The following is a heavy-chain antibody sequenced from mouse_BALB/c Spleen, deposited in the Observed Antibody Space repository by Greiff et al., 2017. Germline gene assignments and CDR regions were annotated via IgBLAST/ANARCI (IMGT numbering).Heavy chain of an antibody. CDR1: GFTFSSYT. Sequence: EVKLMESGGGLVQPGGSLKLSCAASGFTFSSYTMSWVRQTPEKRLEWVAYISNGGGSTYYPDTVKGRFTISRDNAKNTLYLEMSSLRSEDTAMYYCAREYGYDGIYAMDYWGQGTSVTVSS. V-gene: IGHV5-12-2*01. J-gene: IGHJ4*01. CDR3: AREYGYDGIYAMDY. CDR2: ISNGGGST. D-gene: IGHD2-2*01.